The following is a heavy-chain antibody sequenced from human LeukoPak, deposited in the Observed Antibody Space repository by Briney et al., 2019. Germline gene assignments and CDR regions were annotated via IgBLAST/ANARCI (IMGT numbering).Heavy chain of an antibody. D-gene: IGHD4-23*01. CDR2: ISTTSNTI. Sequence: GGSLRLSCAASGFTVSSYSMNWVRQAPGKGLEWISYISTTSNTIYYADSVKGRFTISRDDAKNSLYLQMNSLRVDDTALYYCARPGAYGGFDVWGQGTLVTVSS. V-gene: IGHV3-48*01. CDR1: GFTVSSYS. CDR3: ARPGAYGGFDV. J-gene: IGHJ3*01.